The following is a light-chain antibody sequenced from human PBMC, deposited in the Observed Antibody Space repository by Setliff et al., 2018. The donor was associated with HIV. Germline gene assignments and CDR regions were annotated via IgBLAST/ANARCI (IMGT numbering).Light chain of an antibody. CDR1: SSNIGNNY. V-gene: IGLV1-51*01. CDR2: DNY. Sequence: QSALTQPPSVSATPGQKVTISCSGSSSNIGNNYVSWYQQLPGTAPKLLIYDNYKRPSGIPGRFSGSRSGTSATLGITGLQTGDEADYYCGTWDTSLSAGWVFGTGTKVTVL. J-gene: IGLJ1*01. CDR3: GTWDTSLSAGWV.